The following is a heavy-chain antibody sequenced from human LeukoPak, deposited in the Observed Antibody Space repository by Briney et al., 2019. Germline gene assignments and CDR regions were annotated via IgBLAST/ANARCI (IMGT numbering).Heavy chain of an antibody. J-gene: IGHJ4*01. CDR3: VREGFHFSDF. Sequence: PGGSLRLSCAASGFTFTNNFMSWVRQVPGKGLEWVANIKQDGSETTYADSVRGRFTIFRDNAKDSVYLQMNSLRAEDSATYYCVREGFHFSDFWGQGTLVTVSS. CDR2: IKQDGSET. CDR1: GFTFTNNF. V-gene: IGHV3-7*01.